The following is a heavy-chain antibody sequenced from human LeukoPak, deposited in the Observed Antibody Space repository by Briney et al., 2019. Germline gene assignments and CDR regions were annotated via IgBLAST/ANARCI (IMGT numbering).Heavy chain of an antibody. V-gene: IGHV4-34*01. CDR3: ARGGLVRGSINSLIAFDI. D-gene: IGHD3-10*01. CDR1: GGSFSGYY. Sequence: SETLSLTCAVYGGSFSGYYWSWIRQPPGKGLEWIGEINHSGSTNYNPSLKSRVTISVDTSKNQFSLQLNSVTPEDTAIYYCARGGLVRGSINSLIAFDIWGQGTMVTVSS. J-gene: IGHJ3*02. CDR2: INHSGST.